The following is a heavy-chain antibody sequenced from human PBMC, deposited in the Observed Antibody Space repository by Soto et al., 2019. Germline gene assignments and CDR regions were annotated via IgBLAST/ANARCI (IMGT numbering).Heavy chain of an antibody. CDR3: AITHLRFGEHHY. CDR2: MNPNSGNT. CDR1: GYTFTSYD. D-gene: IGHD3-10*01. J-gene: IGHJ4*02. V-gene: IGHV1-8*01. Sequence: GASVKVSCKASGYTFTSYDINWVRQATGQGLEWMGWMNPNSGNTGYAQKFQGRVTMTRNTSISTAYMELSSLRSEDTAVYYCAITHLRFGEHHYWGQGTRVTVSS.